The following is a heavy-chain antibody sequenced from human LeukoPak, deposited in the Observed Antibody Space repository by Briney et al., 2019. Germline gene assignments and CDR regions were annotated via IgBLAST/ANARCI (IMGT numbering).Heavy chain of an antibody. CDR1: GYTFTGYY. J-gene: IGHJ2*01. CDR2: INPNSGGT. D-gene: IGHD3-10*01. Sequence: ASVKVSCKASGYTFTGYYMHWVRQAPGQGLEWMGWINPNSGGTNYAQKFQGRVTMTRDTSISTAYMELSRLRSDDTAVYYCARDRMGAIMYFDVWGRGTLVTVSS. V-gene: IGHV1-2*02. CDR3: ARDRMGAIMYFDV.